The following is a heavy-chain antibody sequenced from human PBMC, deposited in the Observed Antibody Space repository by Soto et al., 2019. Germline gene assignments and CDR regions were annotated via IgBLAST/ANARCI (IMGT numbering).Heavy chain of an antibody. CDR3: TRDLNGVNPFDS. Sequence: QVQLVQSGAEVKKPGASVRISCKASGDTLTNYAIHWVRQAAGESLEWLAWIDPGSGNPTYSQKFRDRITLTRYFSASTLYMDLSSLTSGDTAVYFCTRDLNGVNPFDSWGQETLVTVS. CDR1: GDTLTNYA. J-gene: IGHJ4*02. CDR2: IDPGSGNP. V-gene: IGHV1-3*01. D-gene: IGHD2-8*01.